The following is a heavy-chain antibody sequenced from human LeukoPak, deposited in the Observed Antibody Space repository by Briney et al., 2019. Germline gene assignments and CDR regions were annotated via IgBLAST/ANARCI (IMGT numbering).Heavy chain of an antibody. Sequence: SETLSLTCTVSGDSISSGDYYWSWIRQPAGKGLEWIGRIYTSGSTNYNPSLKSRVTMSVDTSKNQFSLKLSSVTAADTAVYYCATEVVVAATHFDYWGQGTLVTVSS. CDR3: ATEVVVAATHFDY. D-gene: IGHD2-15*01. CDR1: GDSISSGDYY. J-gene: IGHJ4*02. CDR2: IYTSGST. V-gene: IGHV4-61*02.